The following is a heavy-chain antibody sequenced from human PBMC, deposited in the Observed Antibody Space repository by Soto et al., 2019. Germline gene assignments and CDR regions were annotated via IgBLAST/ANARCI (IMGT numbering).Heavy chain of an antibody. J-gene: IGHJ4*02. CDR3: ARVGSGSGLDY. CDR1: GLTGGSYS. Sequence: EVQLVESGGGLVQPGGSLRLSCAASGLTGGSYSMLWVGQAPGKGLKFVSAISYNGGSTYYANSVKGRFTISRDDSKNTLYLQMGSLRAEDMAVYYCARVGSGSGLDYWGQGTLVTVSS. D-gene: IGHD6-19*01. CDR2: ISYNGGST. V-gene: IGHV3-64*01.